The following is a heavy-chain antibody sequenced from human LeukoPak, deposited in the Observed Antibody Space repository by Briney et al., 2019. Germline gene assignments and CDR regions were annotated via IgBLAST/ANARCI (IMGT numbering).Heavy chain of an antibody. CDR1: GGSISSYY. CDR2: IYYSGST. J-gene: IGHJ4*02. CDR3: ARDGGLRYFDWLFWDYFDY. V-gene: IGHV4-59*12. D-gene: IGHD3-9*01. Sequence: SETLSLTCTVSGGSISSYYWSLIRQPPGQGLEWIGYIYYSGSTNYNPSLKSRVTISVDTSKNQFSLKLSSATAADTAVYYCARDGGLRYFDWLFWDYFDYWGQGTLVTVSS.